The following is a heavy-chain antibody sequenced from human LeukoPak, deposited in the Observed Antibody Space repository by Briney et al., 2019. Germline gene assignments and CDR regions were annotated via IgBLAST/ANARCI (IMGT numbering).Heavy chain of an antibody. CDR2: IYHSGST. CDR1: GGSISSGGYY. D-gene: IGHD2-2*01. V-gene: IGHV4-30-2*01. J-gene: IGHJ4*02. CDR3: ARYCSSTSCYYYFDY. Sequence: NPSETLSLTCTVSGGSISSGGYYWSWIRQPPGKGLEWIGYIYHSGSTYYNPSLKSRVTISVDRSKNQFSLKLGSVTAADTAVYYCARYCSSTSCYYYFDYWGQGTLVTVSS.